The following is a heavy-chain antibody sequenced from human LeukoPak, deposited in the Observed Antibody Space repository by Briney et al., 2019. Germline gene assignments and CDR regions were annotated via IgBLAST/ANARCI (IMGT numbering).Heavy chain of an antibody. D-gene: IGHD4-17*01. Sequence: SETLSLTCTVSGFSISSGFYWGWIRQPPGKGLEWIGTIHGGGSTNYNPSLKSRVTISVDTSKNQFSLNLSSVTVADTAIYYCARVYIYGRSYFDYWGQGTLVSVSS. CDR2: IHGGGST. CDR1: GFSISSGFY. J-gene: IGHJ4*02. V-gene: IGHV4-38-2*02. CDR3: ARVYIYGRSYFDY.